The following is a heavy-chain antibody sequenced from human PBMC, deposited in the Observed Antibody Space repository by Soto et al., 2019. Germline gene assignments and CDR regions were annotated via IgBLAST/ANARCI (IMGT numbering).Heavy chain of an antibody. CDR3: ARAPPGSSGYYFVYYYGMDV. J-gene: IGHJ6*02. CDR2: INAGNGNT. V-gene: IGHV1-3*01. D-gene: IGHD3-22*01. CDR1: GYTFTSYA. Sequence: ASVKVSCKASGYTFTSYAMHWVRQAPGQRLEWMGWINAGNGNTKYSQKFQGRVTITRDTSASTAYMELSSLRSEDTAVYYCARAPPGSSGYYFVYYYGMDVWGQGTTVTVSS.